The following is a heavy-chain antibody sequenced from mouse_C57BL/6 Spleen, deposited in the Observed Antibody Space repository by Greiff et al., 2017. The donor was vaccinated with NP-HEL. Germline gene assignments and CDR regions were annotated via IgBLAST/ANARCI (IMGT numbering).Heavy chain of an antibody. J-gene: IGHJ4*01. CDR3: ARKAYYSNYGAMDY. D-gene: IGHD2-5*01. CDR2: IWSGGST. V-gene: IGHV2-2*01. Sequence: VQLQQSGPGLVQPSQSLSITCTASGFSLTSYGVHWVRQSPGKGLEWLGVIWSGGSTDYNAAFISRLSISKDNSKSQVFFKMNSLQADDTAIYYCARKAYYSNYGAMDYWGQGTSVTVSS. CDR1: GFSLTSYG.